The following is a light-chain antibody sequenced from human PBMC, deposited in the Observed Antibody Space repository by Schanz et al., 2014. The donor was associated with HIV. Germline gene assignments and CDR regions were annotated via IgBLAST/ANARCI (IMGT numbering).Light chain of an antibody. V-gene: IGLV2-8*01. Sequence: QSALTQPASVSGSPGQSVTISCTGTSSDVGTYNYVSWYQQHPGKAPRLVIFAVSERPSGVPDRFSGSKSGNTASLTLSGLQADDEADYYCSSYAATSNVLFGGGTKLTVL. J-gene: IGLJ3*02. CDR1: SSDVGTYNY. CDR3: SSYAATSNVL. CDR2: AVS.